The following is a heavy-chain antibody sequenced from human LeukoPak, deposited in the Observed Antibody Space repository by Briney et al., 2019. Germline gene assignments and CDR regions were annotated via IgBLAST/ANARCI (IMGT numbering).Heavy chain of an antibody. CDR3: ARDLLNEGNHLDY. CDR2: IYYSGST. D-gene: IGHD4-23*01. Sequence: SQTLSLTCTVSGGSISSGDYYWSWIRQPPGKGLEWIGYIYYSGSTYHNPSLKSRVTISVDTSKNQFSLKLSSVTAADTAVYYCARDLLNEGNHLDYWGQGTLVAVSS. V-gene: IGHV4-30-4*01. CDR1: GGSISSGDYY. J-gene: IGHJ4*02.